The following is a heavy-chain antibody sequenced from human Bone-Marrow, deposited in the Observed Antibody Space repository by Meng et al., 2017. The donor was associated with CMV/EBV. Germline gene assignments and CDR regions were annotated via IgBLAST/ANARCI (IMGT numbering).Heavy chain of an antibody. CDR1: RDTFTKYY. V-gene: IGHV1-46*01. Sequence: QLQLVQSGAEVKTPGASVTISCMASRDTFTKYYIHWVRQAPGKGLEWMGIINPSDGGTAYGQNFHGRIIMTRDTSASTVYMTLTTLTSDDTAVYYCVAGYCSGGGCPPLNYWGQGTLVTVSS. J-gene: IGHJ4*02. CDR2: INPSDGGT. D-gene: IGHD2-15*01. CDR3: VAGYCSGGGCPPLNY.